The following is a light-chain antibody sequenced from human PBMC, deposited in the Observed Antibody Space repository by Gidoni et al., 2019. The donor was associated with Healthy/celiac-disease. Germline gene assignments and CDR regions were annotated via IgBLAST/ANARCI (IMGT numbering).Light chain of an antibody. V-gene: IGLV2-14*01. J-gene: IGLJ1*01. CDR3: SSYTSSSTPQV. Sequence: SAIPQPASVSGSPGQSITISCTGTSSDVGGYNYVSWYQQHPGKAPKLMIYDVSNRPSGVSNRFSGSKSGNTASLTISGLQAEDEADYYCSSYTSSSTPQVFGTGTKVTVL. CDR2: DVS. CDR1: SSDVGGYNY.